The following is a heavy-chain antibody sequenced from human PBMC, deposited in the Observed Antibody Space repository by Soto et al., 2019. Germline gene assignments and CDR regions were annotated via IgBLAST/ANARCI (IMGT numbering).Heavy chain of an antibody. V-gene: IGHV3-53*04. D-gene: IGHD7-27*01. CDR1: GFTVSSNY. J-gene: IGHJ3*02. CDR2: IYSGGST. CDR3: AAIQTGDDGFDI. Sequence: GGSLRLSCAASGFTVSSNYMSWVRQAPGKGLEWVSVIYSGGSTYYADSVKARFTISRHNSKNTLYLQMKSLRAEDTPVYYCAAIQTGDDGFDIWGQGTMVTVSS.